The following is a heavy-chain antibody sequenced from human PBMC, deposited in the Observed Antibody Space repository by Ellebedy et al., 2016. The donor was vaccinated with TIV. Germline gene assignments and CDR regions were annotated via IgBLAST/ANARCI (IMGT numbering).Heavy chain of an antibody. CDR2: ISGSGGST. J-gene: IGHJ3*02. Sequence: GESLKISCAASGFTVSSNYMSWVRQAPGKGLEWVSAISGSGGSTYYADSVKGRFTISRDNPRNTLYLQMNSLRAEDTAVYYCAKDDYGGNSGPAFDIWGQGTMVTVSS. CDR1: GFTVSSNY. D-gene: IGHD4-23*01. CDR3: AKDDYGGNSGPAFDI. V-gene: IGHV3-23*01.